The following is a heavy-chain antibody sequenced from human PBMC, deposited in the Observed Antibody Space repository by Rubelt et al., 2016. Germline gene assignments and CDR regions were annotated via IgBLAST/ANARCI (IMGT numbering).Heavy chain of an antibody. CDR2: INHDGEP. J-gene: IGHJ3*01. V-gene: IGHV4-34*01. CDR1: GGSFSDSF. Sequence: QVQLQQWGAGLLKPSETLSLTCAVNGGSFSDSFFTWIRQPPGRGLEWIGEINHDGEPKYNPSLKSRLTISIDTSKSQFSLTLTSLTVADTAVYYWATYGSLLTGIPSWGQGTKVTVSS. CDR3: ATYGSLLTGIPS. D-gene: IGHD3-9*01.